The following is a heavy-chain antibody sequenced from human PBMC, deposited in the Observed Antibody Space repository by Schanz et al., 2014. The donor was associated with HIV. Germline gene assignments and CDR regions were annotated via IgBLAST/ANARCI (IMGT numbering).Heavy chain of an antibody. Sequence: QVQLVESGGGVVQPGRSLKVSCVVSGFIFSDYGMHWVRQAPGKGLEWVAVMSYDGIRKNYADSVKGRFTISRDNSKNTLNLQMKSLRAEDTAVYYCAKDRNHYDSRYRGKGNYYYYYGMDVWGQGTTVTVSS. CDR2: MSYDGIRK. CDR3: AKDRNHYDSRYRGKGNYYYYYGMDV. J-gene: IGHJ6*02. D-gene: IGHD3-22*01. CDR1: GFIFSDYG. V-gene: IGHV3-30*18.